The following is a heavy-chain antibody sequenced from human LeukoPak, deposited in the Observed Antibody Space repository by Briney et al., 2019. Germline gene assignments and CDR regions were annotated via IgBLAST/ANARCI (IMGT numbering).Heavy chain of an antibody. J-gene: IGHJ5*02. CDR3: ARDFYYDFWSGPRRNLFDP. Sequence: ASVKVSCKTSGYIFTSYDMHWVRQAPGQGLEWMGMINPSGGGTIYAQKFQGRVTMTRDMSTTTVYMELSSLRSEDTAVYYCARDFYYDFWSGPRRNLFDPGGQGTLVTVSS. V-gene: IGHV1-46*01. CDR1: GYIFTSYD. D-gene: IGHD3-3*01. CDR2: INPSGGGT.